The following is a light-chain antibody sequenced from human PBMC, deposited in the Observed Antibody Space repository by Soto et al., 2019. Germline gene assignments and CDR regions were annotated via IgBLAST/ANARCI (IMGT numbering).Light chain of an antibody. J-gene: IGLJ2*01. CDR1: RSDVGSYTF. CDR3: CSYAGNNSLI. Sequence: QSVLAQPASVSGSPGQSITISCTGTRSDVGSYTFVSWYRQHPGAAPQLILYEVTQRASGISYRFSGSKSGNTASLTISDLQTADETDYYCCSYAGNNSLIFGGGTKLTVL. V-gene: IGLV2-23*02. CDR2: EVT.